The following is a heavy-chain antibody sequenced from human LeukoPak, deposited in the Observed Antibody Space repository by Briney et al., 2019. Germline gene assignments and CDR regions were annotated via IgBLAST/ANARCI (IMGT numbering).Heavy chain of an antibody. CDR3: AKAPHIVVVPAARGAIDI. CDR1: GFTFSSYA. J-gene: IGHJ3*02. V-gene: IGHV3-23*01. Sequence: GGSLRLSCAASGFTFSSYAMSWVRQAPGKGLEWVSAISGSGGSTYYADSVKGRFTISRDNSKNTLYLQMNSLRAEDTAVYYCAKAPHIVVVPAARGAIDIWGQGTMVTVSS. CDR2: ISGSGGST. D-gene: IGHD2-2*01.